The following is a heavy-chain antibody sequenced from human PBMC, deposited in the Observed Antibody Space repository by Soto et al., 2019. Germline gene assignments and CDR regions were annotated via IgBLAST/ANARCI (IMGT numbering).Heavy chain of an antibody. CDR3: ASNSGYYERTAQERYYYYGMDG. J-gene: IGHJ6*02. CDR1: GYTFTSYY. V-gene: IGHV1-46*01. D-gene: IGHD3-22*01. Sequence: GASVKVSCKASGYTFTSYYMHWVRQAPGQGLEWMGIINPSGGSTSYAQKFQGRVTMTRDTSTSTVYMELSSLRSEDTAVYYCASNSGYYERTAQERYYYYGMDGWGQGTTVTVAS. CDR2: INPSGGST.